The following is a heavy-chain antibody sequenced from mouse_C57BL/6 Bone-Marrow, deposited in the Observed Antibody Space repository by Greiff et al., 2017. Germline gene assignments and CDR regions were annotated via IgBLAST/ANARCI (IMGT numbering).Heavy chain of an antibody. CDR2: IYPGSGST. V-gene: IGHV1-55*01. CDR1: GYTFTSYW. Sequence: QVQLQQPGAEFVKPGASVKMSCKASGYTFTSYWITWVKQRPGQGLEWIGDIYPGSGSTNYNEKFKSKATLTVDTSSSTAYMQLSSLTSEDSAVYYCARPYYSNDWYFDVWGTGTTVTVSS. D-gene: IGHD2-5*01. CDR3: ARPYYSNDWYFDV. J-gene: IGHJ1*03.